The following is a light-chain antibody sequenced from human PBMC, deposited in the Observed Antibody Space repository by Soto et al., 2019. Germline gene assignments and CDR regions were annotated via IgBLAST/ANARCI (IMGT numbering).Light chain of an antibody. V-gene: IGKV3-15*01. Sequence: EIVMTQSPGTLSLSPGERATLSCRASQSVNDNLAWYQQKPGQAPRLLVYGASTRATGIPVRFSGSGSGTEFTLTISSLQSEDFAFYYCQQYNSWPLTFGGGAKVEIK. CDR3: QQYNSWPLT. J-gene: IGKJ4*01. CDR2: GAS. CDR1: QSVNDN.